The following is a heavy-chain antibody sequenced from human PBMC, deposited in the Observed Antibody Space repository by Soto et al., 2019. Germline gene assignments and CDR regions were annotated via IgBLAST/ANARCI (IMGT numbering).Heavy chain of an antibody. CDR1: GYTFTSYA. J-gene: IGHJ5*02. V-gene: IGHV1-3*01. D-gene: IGHD2-2*01. CDR3: ARDRSCSSTSCHTGRWFDP. CDR2: INAGNGNT. Sequence: AASVKVSCKASGYTFTSYAMHWVRQAPGQRLEWMGWINAGNGNTKYSQKFQGRVTITRDTSASTAYMELSSLRSEDTAVYYCARDRSCSSTSCHTGRWFDPWGQGTLVTVS.